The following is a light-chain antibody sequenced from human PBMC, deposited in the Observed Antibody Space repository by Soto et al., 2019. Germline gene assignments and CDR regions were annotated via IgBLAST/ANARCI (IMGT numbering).Light chain of an antibody. J-gene: IGKJ2*01. CDR2: TAS. CDR1: QSISTW. V-gene: IGKV1-5*03. CDR3: QHYNRYAPYP. Sequence: DIQMTQFPSTLSASIGDRVTITCWASQSISTWLAWYQQKAGKSPKLLIYTASSLETGVPSRFSGSGSGTEVPLTLSSLQPDDFAPDYVQHYNRYAPYPFGQRTRLEIK.